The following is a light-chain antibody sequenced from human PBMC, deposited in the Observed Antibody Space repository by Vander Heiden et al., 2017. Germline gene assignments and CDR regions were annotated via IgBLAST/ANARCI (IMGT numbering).Light chain of an antibody. J-gene: IGLJ2*01. CDR1: RSNIGAGYD. V-gene: IGLV1-40*01. CDR2: GNS. CDR3: QSYDSSLSGSV. Sequence: QSVLTQPPAVSGAPGQRVTISCTGSRSNIGAGYDVHWYQQLPGTAPKLLIYGNSNRPAGVPDRFSVSKSGTSASLAITGLQAEDGADYYCQSYDSSLSGSVFGGGTKLTVL.